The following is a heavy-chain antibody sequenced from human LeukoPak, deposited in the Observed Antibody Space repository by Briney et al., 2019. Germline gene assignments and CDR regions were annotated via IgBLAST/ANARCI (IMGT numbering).Heavy chain of an antibody. CDR3: AREVYYDILTGYHLFNWFDP. D-gene: IGHD3-9*01. Sequence: PSETLFLTCTASGGSISSYYWSWIRQPPGKGLEWIGYIYYSGSTNYNPSLKSRVTISVDTSKNQFSLKLSSVTAADPAVYYCAREVYYDILTGYHLFNWFDPWGQGTLVTVSS. V-gene: IGHV4-59*01. CDR2: IYYSGST. CDR1: GGSISSYY. J-gene: IGHJ5*02.